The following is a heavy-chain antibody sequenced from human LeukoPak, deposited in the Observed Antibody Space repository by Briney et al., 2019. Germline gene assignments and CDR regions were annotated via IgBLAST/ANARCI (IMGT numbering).Heavy chain of an antibody. CDR1: GYTFTGYY. Sequence: ASVKVSCRASGYTFTGYYMHWVRQAPGQGLEWMGWINPNSGGTNYAQKFQGRVTMTRDTSISTAYMELSRLRSDDTAVYYCAREGVDWNHSVYYFDYWGQGTLVTVSS. CDR3: AREGVDWNHSVYYFDY. V-gene: IGHV1-2*02. CDR2: INPNSGGT. J-gene: IGHJ4*02. D-gene: IGHD1-1*01.